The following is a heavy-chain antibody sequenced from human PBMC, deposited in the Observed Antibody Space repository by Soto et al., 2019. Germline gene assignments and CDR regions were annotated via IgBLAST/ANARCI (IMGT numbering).Heavy chain of an antibody. CDR2: INPSGGST. CDR3: ARDDFWSGYPAPLYCYYGMDV. Sequence: ASVKVSCKASGYTFTSYYMHWVRQAPGQGLEWMGIINPSGGSTSYAQKFQGRVTMTRDTSTSTVYMELSSLRSEDTAVYYCARDDFWSGYPAPLYCYYGMDVWGQGTTVTVSS. CDR1: GYTFTSYY. J-gene: IGHJ6*02. V-gene: IGHV1-46*01. D-gene: IGHD3-3*01.